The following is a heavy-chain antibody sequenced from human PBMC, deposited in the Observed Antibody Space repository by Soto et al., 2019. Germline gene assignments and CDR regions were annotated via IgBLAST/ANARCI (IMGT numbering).Heavy chain of an antibody. Sequence: EMQLVESGGGLLQPGGSLRLSCVASGFSFSNTWMHWVRQAPGKGLEWVALINSDESTTNYADSVKGRFTISRDNAKNTVYLQMNSLRVEDTAVYFCVRDYYHKVDVWGAGATVTVSS. V-gene: IGHV3-74*01. CDR2: INSDESTT. CDR1: GFSFSNTW. CDR3: VRDYYHKVDV. J-gene: IGHJ6*03.